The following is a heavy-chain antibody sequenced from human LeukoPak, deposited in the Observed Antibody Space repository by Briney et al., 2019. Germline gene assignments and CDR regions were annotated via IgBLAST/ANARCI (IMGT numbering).Heavy chain of an antibody. CDR1: GFTFTSYA. Sequence: PGGSLRLSCAASGFTFTSYAMRWVRQAPGKGLEWVSAISGSGGSTYYADTVKGRFTISRDNSKNTLYLQMNSLRAEDTAVYYCAKDSPWLHHAFDIWGQGTMVTVSS. J-gene: IGHJ3*02. CDR3: AKDSPWLHHAFDI. D-gene: IGHD5-24*01. CDR2: ISGSGGST. V-gene: IGHV3-23*01.